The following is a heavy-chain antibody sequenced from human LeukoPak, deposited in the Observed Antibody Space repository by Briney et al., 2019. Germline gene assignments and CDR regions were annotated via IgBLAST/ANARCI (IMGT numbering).Heavy chain of an antibody. V-gene: IGHV1-8*01. CDR1: GYTFTSYD. J-gene: IGHJ6*03. D-gene: IGHD5-18*01. Sequence: ASVKVSCKASGYTFTSYDINWVRQATGQGLEWMGWMNPNSGNTGYAQKFQGRVTMTRNTSISTAYMELSSLRSEDTAVYYCARGVGSYGTIYYYYYYMDVWGKGTTVTVSS. CDR3: ARGVGSYGTIYYYYYYMDV. CDR2: MNPNSGNT.